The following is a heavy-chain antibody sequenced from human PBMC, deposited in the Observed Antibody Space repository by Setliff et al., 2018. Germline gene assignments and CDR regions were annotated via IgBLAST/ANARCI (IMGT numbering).Heavy chain of an antibody. J-gene: IGHJ3*01. CDR2: IYPGDSDT. CDR1: GYTFSDYW. Sequence: GESLKISCRGSGYTFSDYWIGWVRQMPGKGLEWMGIIYPGDSDTRYSPSFQGQVTFSADKSISTAYLQWSSLKASGTATYYCARLGSSSWYNDVFDFWGPGTMVTVSS. D-gene: IGHD6-13*01. CDR3: ARLGSSSWYNDVFDF. V-gene: IGHV5-51*01.